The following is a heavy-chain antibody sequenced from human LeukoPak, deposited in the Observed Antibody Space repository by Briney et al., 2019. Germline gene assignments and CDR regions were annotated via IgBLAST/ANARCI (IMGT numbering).Heavy chain of an antibody. CDR3: ASLGIAVRGLFDY. CDR1: GFSFSLYS. V-gene: IGHV3-21*06. J-gene: IGHJ4*02. D-gene: IGHD6-19*01. Sequence: GGSLRLSCAASGFSFSLYSMNWVRQAPGKGLEWVSTISRNRNYIYYAGSVKGRFAISRDDARNSLFLHMNSLRAEDSAVYYCASLGIAVRGLFDYWGQGTLVTVSS. CDR2: ISRNRNYI.